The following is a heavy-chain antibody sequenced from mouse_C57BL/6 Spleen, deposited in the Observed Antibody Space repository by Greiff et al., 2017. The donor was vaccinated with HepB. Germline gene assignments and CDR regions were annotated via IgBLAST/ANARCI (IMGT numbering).Heavy chain of an antibody. CDR1: GFTFSDYG. CDR2: ISSGSSTI. CDR3: ARKYYGSDY. D-gene: IGHD1-1*01. J-gene: IGHJ2*01. V-gene: IGHV5-17*01. Sequence: EVKLQESGGGLVKPGGSLKLSCAASGFTFSDYGMHWVRQAPEKGLEWVAYISSGSSTIYYADTVKGRFTISRDNAKNTLFLQMTSLRSEDTAMYYCARKYYGSDYWGQGTTLTVSS.